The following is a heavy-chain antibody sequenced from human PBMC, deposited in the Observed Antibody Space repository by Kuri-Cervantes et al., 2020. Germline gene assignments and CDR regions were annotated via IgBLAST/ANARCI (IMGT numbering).Heavy chain of an antibody. CDR1: GFTFSSYS. CDR3: ARGDEDLITMVRGVISY. D-gene: IGHD3-10*01. CDR2: ISSSSSYI. V-gene: IGHV3-21*01. Sequence: GGSLRLSCAASGFTFSSYSMNWVRQAPGKGLEWVSSISSSSSYIYYADSVKGRFTISRDNAKNSLYLQMNSLRDEDTAVYYCARGDEDLITMVRGVISYWGQGTLVTVSS. J-gene: IGHJ4*02.